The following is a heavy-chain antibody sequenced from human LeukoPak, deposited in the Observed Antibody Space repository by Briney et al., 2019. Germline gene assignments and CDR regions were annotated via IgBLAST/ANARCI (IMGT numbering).Heavy chain of an antibody. V-gene: IGHV3-48*04. Sequence: PGGSLRLSRAASGFTFSGYSINWVRQAPGKGLEWVSYISTSSSTIYYSDSVKGRFTISRDNARNSLYLQMNSLRAEDTAVYYCAREATGYYDSSGYLFDYWGQGTLVTVSS. D-gene: IGHD3-22*01. CDR2: ISTSSSTI. CDR3: AREATGYYDSSGYLFDY. J-gene: IGHJ4*02. CDR1: GFTFSGYS.